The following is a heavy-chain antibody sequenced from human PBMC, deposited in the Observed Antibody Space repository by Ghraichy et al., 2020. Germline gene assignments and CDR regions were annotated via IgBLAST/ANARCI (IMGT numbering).Heavy chain of an antibody. V-gene: IGHV5-51*01. J-gene: IGHJ6*02. CDR2: IYPGDSDT. Sequence: GESLNISCKGSGYSFTSYWIGWVRQMPGKGLEWMGIIYPGDSDTRYSPSFQGQVTISADKSISTAYLQWSSLKASDTAMYYCARRRGSGSGSYYGMDVWGQGTTVTVSS. CDR3: ARRRGSGSGSYYGMDV. CDR1: GYSFTSYW. D-gene: IGHD3-10*01.